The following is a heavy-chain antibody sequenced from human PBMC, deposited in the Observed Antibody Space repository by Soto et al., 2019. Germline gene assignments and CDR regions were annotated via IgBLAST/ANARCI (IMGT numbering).Heavy chain of an antibody. CDR3: ARGPWQWLVLSGGNRQFDY. CDR2: INPNSGGT. Sequence: GASVKVSCKASGYTFTSYGISWVRQAPGQGLEWMGWINPNSGGTNYAQKFQGWVTMTRDTSISTAYMELSRLRSDDTAVYYCARGPWQWLVLSGGNRQFDYWGQGTLVTVSS. J-gene: IGHJ4*02. V-gene: IGHV1-2*04. D-gene: IGHD6-19*01. CDR1: GYTFTSYG.